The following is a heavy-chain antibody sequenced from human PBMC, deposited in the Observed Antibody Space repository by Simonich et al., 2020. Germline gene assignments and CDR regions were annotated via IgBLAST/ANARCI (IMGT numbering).Heavy chain of an antibody. CDR1: GFTFSSYA. Sequence: EVQLVESGGGLVQPGRSLRLSCTASGFTFSSYAMSWVRQAPGKGLEWVSAISGRGGSTYYADSVKGRFTISRDNSKNTLYLQMNSLRAEDTAVYYCAMAAYRGGDCYYFDYWGQGTLVTVSS. D-gene: IGHD2-21*02. CDR3: AMAAYRGGDCYYFDY. J-gene: IGHJ4*02. V-gene: IGHV3-23*04. CDR2: ISGRGGST.